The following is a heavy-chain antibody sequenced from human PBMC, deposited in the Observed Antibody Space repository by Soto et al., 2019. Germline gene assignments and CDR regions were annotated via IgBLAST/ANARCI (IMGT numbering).Heavy chain of an antibody. J-gene: IGHJ5*02. V-gene: IGHV1-18*01. CDR2: ISAYNGNT. CDR3: ARDSLDGDHATTGWFDP. D-gene: IGHD4-17*01. CDR1: GYTFTSYD. Sequence: ASVKVSCKASGYTFTSYDISWVRQAPGQGLEWMGWISAYNGNTNYAQRLQGRVTMTTDTSTSTAYMELRSLRSDDTAVYYCARDSLDGDHATTGWFDPWGQGTLVTVSS.